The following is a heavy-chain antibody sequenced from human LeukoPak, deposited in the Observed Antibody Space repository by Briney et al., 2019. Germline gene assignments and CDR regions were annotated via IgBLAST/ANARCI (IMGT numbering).Heavy chain of an antibody. Sequence: PGRSLRLSCAASGFTFSSYAMHWVRQAPGKGLEWVAVISYDGSNKYYADSVKGRFTISRDNAKNSLYLQMNSLRAEDTAVYYCARVERYFDWSYQYYYMDVWGRGTTVTVSS. V-gene: IGHV3-30*04. CDR3: ARVERYFDWSYQYYYMDV. J-gene: IGHJ6*03. D-gene: IGHD3-9*01. CDR1: GFTFSSYA. CDR2: ISYDGSNK.